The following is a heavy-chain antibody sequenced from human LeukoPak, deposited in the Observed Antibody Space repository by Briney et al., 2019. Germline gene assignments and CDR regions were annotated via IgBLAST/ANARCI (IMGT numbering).Heavy chain of an antibody. V-gene: IGHV4-39*06. D-gene: IGHD6-13*01. CDR1: GGSISSSSYY. CDR2: IYYSGST. Sequence: PSETLSLTCTVSGGSISSSSYYWGWIRQPPGKGLEWIGSIYYSGSTYYNPSLKSRVTISVDTSKNQFPLKLSSVTAADTAVYYCARVLAYSRYYYYYYMDVWGKGTTVTVSS. CDR3: ARVLAYSRYYYYYYMDV. J-gene: IGHJ6*03.